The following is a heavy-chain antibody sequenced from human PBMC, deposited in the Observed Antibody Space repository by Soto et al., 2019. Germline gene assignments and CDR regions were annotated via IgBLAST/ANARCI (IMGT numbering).Heavy chain of an antibody. CDR3: ARAPDIVVVTAINY. Sequence: QVQLVESGGGVVQPGRSLRLSCAASGFTFSGYAMHWVRQAPGKGLEWVAVISYDGSNKYYADSVKGRFTISRDNSKNTLYLQMNSLRAEDTAVYYCARAPDIVVVTAINYWGQGTLVTVSS. D-gene: IGHD2-21*02. V-gene: IGHV3-30-3*01. CDR1: GFTFSGYA. J-gene: IGHJ4*02. CDR2: ISYDGSNK.